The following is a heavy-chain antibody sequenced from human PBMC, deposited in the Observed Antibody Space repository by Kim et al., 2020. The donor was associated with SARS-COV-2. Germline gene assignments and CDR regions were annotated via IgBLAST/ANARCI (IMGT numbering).Heavy chain of an antibody. CDR1: GYMFSNYW. V-gene: IGHV5-51*01. J-gene: IGHJ4*02. Sequence: GESLKISCKTSGYMFSNYWIGWVRQIPGKGLEWMGTIYPDDSTVHYSPSSQGHVTISADKSIYTAYLQWNSLKASDTAIYYCARRVTILGMTVMAFDFWGQGTLVTVSA. CDR2: IYPDDSTV. D-gene: IGHD3-3*01. CDR3: ARRVTILGMTVMAFDF.